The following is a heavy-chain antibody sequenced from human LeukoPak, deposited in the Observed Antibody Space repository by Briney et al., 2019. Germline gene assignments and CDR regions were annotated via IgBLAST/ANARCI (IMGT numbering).Heavy chain of an antibody. CDR2: IIPLLDIT. V-gene: IGHV1-69*04. CDR1: GGTFSSYE. D-gene: IGHD4-11*01. J-gene: IGHJ3*02. CDR3: ASQKTVADAFDI. Sequence: SVKVSCKASGGTFSSYEISWVRQAPGQGLEVMGRIIPLLDITKYAQRFQGRVTITADKSTSTVYLELSSLRSDDTAVYYCASQKTVADAFDIWGQGTMVTVSS.